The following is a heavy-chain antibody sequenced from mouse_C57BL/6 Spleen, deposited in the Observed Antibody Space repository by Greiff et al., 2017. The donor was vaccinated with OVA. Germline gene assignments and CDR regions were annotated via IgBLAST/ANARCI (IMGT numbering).Heavy chain of an antibody. CDR1: GYTFTSYG. V-gene: IGHV1-81*01. Sequence: VQLVESGAELARPGASVKLSCKASGYTFTSYGISWVKQRTGQGLEWIGEIYPRSGNTYYNEKFKGKATLTADKSSSTAYMELRSLTSEDSAVYFCARDGPSTMVTAWGQGTLVTVSA. CDR2: IYPRSGNT. J-gene: IGHJ3*01. D-gene: IGHD2-2*01. CDR3: ARDGPSTMVTA.